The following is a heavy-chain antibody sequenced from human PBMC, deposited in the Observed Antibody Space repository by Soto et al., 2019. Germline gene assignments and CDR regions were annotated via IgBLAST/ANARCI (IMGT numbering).Heavy chain of an antibody. D-gene: IGHD2-15*01. CDR3: ARGDREDIAGVIGVRPGEYGVDV. J-gene: IGHJ6*02. V-gene: IGHV3-30-3*01. Sequence: GGSLRLSCAASGFTFRNYAMHWVRQAPGKGLECVAVISYDGGNKFYRDYVKGRFTISRDNSKNTLYLQINSLRYEDTAVYYCARGDREDIAGVIGVRPGEYGVDVWGQGTTVTVSS. CDR1: GFTFRNYA. CDR2: ISYDGGNK.